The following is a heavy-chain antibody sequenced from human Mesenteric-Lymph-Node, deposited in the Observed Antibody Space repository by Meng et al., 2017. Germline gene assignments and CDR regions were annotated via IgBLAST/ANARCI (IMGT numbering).Heavy chain of an antibody. Sequence: ASVKVSCKASGYIFTSYYMHWVRQAPGQGLEWMGIINPSGGSTSYAQKFQGRVTMTRDTSTSTVYMELSSLRSEDTAVYYCARDYCGGDCYPYYFDYWGQGTLVTVSS. CDR1: GYIFTSYY. D-gene: IGHD2-21*02. CDR3: ARDYCGGDCYPYYFDY. V-gene: IGHV1-46*01. J-gene: IGHJ4*02. CDR2: INPSGGST.